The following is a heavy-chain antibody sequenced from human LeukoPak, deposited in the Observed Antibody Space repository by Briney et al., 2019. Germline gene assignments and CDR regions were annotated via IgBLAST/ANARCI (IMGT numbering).Heavy chain of an antibody. D-gene: IGHD5-12*01. CDR1: GYTFTSYG. Sequence: ASVKVSCKASGYTFTSYGISWVRQAPGQGLEWMGWINPNSGGTNYAQKFQGRVTMTRDTSISTAYMELSRLRSDDTAVYYCARGIVATIGAFDIWGQGTMVTVSS. J-gene: IGHJ3*02. CDR2: INPNSGGT. CDR3: ARGIVATIGAFDI. V-gene: IGHV1-2*02.